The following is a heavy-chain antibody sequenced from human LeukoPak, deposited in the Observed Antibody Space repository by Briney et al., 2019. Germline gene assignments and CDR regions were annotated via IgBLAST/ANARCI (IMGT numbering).Heavy chain of an antibody. Sequence: NPSETLSLTCTVSGGSITTSSYYWGWIRQPPGKGLEWIGYIYYSGTFSYNPSLQSRVTISVDTSKNQFSLKLNSVTAADTAEYYCARASSGFDYWGQGTLVTVSS. CDR3: ARASSGFDY. V-gene: IGHV4-61*05. CDR2: IYYSGTF. J-gene: IGHJ4*02. D-gene: IGHD3-3*01. CDR1: GGSITTSSYY.